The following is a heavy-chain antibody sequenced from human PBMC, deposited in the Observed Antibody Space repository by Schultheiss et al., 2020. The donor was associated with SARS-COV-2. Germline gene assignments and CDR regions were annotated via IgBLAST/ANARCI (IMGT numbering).Heavy chain of an antibody. CDR2: IYYSGST. D-gene: IGHD7-27*01. J-gene: IGHJ2*01. Sequence: SQTLSLTCTVSGGSISSSSYYWGWIRQPPGKGLEWIGYIYYSGSTYYNPSLKSRVTISVDTSKNQFSLKLSSVTAADTAVYYCARERQTDWGSRFYWYFDLWGRGTLVTVSS. CDR3: ARERQTDWGSRFYWYFDL. V-gene: IGHV4-31*03. CDR1: GGSISSSSYY.